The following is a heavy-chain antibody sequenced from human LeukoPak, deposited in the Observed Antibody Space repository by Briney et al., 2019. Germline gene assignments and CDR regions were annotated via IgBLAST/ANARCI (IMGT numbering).Heavy chain of an antibody. J-gene: IGHJ4*02. V-gene: IGHV3-66*01. CDR1: GFTVSSNY. D-gene: IGHD6-13*01. Sequence: GGSLRLSRAASGFTVSSNYMTWVRQAPGKGLEWVAVIYSGGTYYADSVKGRFTISRDNSKNTLYLQLNSLRADDTAVYYCARGGPYSSFDYWGQGTLVTVSS. CDR3: ARGGPYSSFDY. CDR2: IYSGGT.